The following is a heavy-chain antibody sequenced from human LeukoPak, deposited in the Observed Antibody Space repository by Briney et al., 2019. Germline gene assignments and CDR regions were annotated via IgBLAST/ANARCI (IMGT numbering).Heavy chain of an antibody. Sequence: ASVKVSCKASGGTFSSYAISWVRQAPGQGLEWMGRIIPIFGIANYAQKFQGRVTITADKSTSPAYMELSSLRSEDTAVYYCARDAGLEYYYDSSGYYRLDYWGQGTLVTVSS. CDR3: ARDAGLEYYYDSSGYYRLDY. D-gene: IGHD3-22*01. V-gene: IGHV1-69*04. J-gene: IGHJ4*02. CDR1: GGTFSSYA. CDR2: IIPIFGIA.